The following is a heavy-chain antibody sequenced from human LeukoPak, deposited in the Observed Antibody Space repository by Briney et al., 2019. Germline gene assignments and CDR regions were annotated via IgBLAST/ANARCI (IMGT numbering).Heavy chain of an antibody. Sequence: SETLSLTCTVSGGYIGSYYWSWIRQPAGKGLEWIGRIYTSENTDYNPSLKSRVTMSVDMSTSQFSLRLTSVTAADTAVCYCAREGDYGDYSKSFYYMDVWGKGTTVTVSS. CDR3: AREGDYGDYSKSFYYMDV. V-gene: IGHV4-4*07. D-gene: IGHD4-17*01. CDR1: GGYIGSYY. CDR2: IYTSENT. J-gene: IGHJ6*03.